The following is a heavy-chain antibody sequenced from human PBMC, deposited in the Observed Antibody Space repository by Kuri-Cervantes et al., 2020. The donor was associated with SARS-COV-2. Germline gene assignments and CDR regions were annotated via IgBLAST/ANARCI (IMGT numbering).Heavy chain of an antibody. Sequence: GESLKISCAASGFTFSCHYMNWVRQAPGKGLEWVSSIDPSSRYMSYADSMKGRFTISRDNAKNSLNLKMNSLRAEDTAVYYCAKINWNDPLHPWGQGSLVTVSS. J-gene: IGHJ5*02. D-gene: IGHD1-1*01. CDR3: AKINWNDPLHP. CDR2: IDPSSRYM. V-gene: IGHV3-21*04. CDR1: GFTFSCHY.